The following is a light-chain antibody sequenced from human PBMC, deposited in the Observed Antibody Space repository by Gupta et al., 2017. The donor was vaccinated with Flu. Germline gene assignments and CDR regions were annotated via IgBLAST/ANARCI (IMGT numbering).Light chain of an antibody. CDR3: QEYNRYSWT. CDR1: PSISSW. J-gene: IGKJ1*01. CDR2: MAS. V-gene: IGKV1-5*03. Sequence: DIQMTQSPSTLSASVGDRVTITCRASPSISSWLALYQQKPGKPPKLLIYMASTLETGVPSRFAGSGSGTEFTLAIISLQPDGFATYYCQEYNRYSWTFGQGTKVEIK.